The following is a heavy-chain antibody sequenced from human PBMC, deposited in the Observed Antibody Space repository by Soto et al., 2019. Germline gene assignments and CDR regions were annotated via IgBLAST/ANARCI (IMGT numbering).Heavy chain of an antibody. CDR3: SRGIKGGLDA. CDR1: GFVFNDYA. V-gene: IGHV3-30*04. D-gene: IGHD2-21*01. J-gene: IGHJ5*02. Sequence: QVQLAESGGGVVRPGRPLRLSCTTSGFVFNDYAIHWVPRAPGKGLAWLASISYDGSNRYYADSVKGRFTISRDNSKNTLSLQINSLGAEDTAVYYCSRGIKGGLDAWGPGTLVTVSS. CDR2: ISYDGSNR.